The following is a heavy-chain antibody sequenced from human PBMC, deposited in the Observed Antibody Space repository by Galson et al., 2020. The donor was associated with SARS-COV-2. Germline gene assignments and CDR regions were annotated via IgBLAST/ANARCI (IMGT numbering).Heavy chain of an antibody. J-gene: IGHJ5*02. CDR1: GFTFSSYA. D-gene: IGHD5-12*01. V-gene: IGHV3-30*04. Sequence: GESLKISCAASGFTFSSYAMHWVRQAPGKGLEWVAVISYDGSNKYYADSVKGRFTISRDNSKNTLYLQMNSLRAEDTAVYYCARSEWAWDSGDDCDPWGQGTLVTVSS. CDR3: ARSEWAWDSGDDCDP. CDR2: ISYDGSNK.